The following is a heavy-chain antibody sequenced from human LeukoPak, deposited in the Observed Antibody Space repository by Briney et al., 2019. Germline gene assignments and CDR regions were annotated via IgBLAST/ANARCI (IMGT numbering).Heavy chain of an antibody. V-gene: IGHV3-33*01. D-gene: IGHD6-19*01. CDR1: GFTFSNYG. CDR3: ARDVLSSGWHRPPGD. CDR2: LWYDGSNK. J-gene: IGHJ4*02. Sequence: PGGSLRLSCAASGFTFSNYGMHWVRQAPGKGLEWVAALWYDGSNKNYVDSVKGRFTISRDNSKNTVYLQMSSLRAEDTAVYYCARDVLSSGWHRPPGDWGQGTLVTVSS.